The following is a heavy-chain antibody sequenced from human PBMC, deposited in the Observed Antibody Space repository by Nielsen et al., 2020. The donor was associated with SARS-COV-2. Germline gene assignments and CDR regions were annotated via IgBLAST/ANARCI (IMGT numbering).Heavy chain of an antibody. J-gene: IGHJ1*01. CDR2: IKSKVDGGTT. CDR1: GFTFSNPW. D-gene: IGHD3-10*01. CDR3: TTGGITMVRGVMQY. Sequence: GESLKISCAASGFTFSNPWMNWVRQAPGKGLEWVGRIKSKVDGGTTDYAGPVKGRFTISRDDSKNTLYLQMNSLKTEDTAVYYCTTGGITMVRGVMQYWGQGTLATVSP. V-gene: IGHV3-15*01.